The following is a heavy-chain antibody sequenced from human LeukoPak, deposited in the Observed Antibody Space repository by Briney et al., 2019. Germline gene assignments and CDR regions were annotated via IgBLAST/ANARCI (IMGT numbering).Heavy chain of an antibody. Sequence: GGSLRLSCAASGFTFNSYAMHWVRQAPGKGLEWVAVISYDGSNKYYADSVKGRFTISRDNSKNTLYLQMNSLRAEDTAVYYCARDVRAYCGGDCYSYFDYWGQGTLVTVSS. CDR1: GFTFNSYA. CDR2: ISYDGSNK. CDR3: ARDVRAYCGGDCYSYFDY. V-gene: IGHV3-30-3*01. J-gene: IGHJ4*02. D-gene: IGHD2-21*02.